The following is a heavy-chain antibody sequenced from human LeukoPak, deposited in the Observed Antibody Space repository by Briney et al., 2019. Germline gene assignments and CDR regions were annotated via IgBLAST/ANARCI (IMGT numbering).Heavy chain of an antibody. Sequence: GGSLRLSCEPSGFSLRSFWMTWVRQAPGKGPEWVANINQEGRENYYGDSVKGRYTISRDNAKNTLYLEMNSLRAEDTAVYYCARVRFLEWSDYWGQGTLVTVSS. CDR1: GFSLRSFW. CDR3: ARVRFLEWSDY. CDR2: INQEGREN. D-gene: IGHD3-3*01. V-gene: IGHV3-7*01. J-gene: IGHJ4*02.